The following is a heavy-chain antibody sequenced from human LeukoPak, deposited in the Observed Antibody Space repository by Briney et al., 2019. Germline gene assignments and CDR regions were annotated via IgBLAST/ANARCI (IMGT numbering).Heavy chain of an antibody. Sequence: ASVKVSCKASGYTFTGYYMLWVRQAPGQGLEWMGWINPNSGGTNYAQKFQGRVTMTRDTSISTAYMELSRLRSDDTAVYYCARVGVAVAGEYYFDYWGQGTLVTVSS. CDR2: INPNSGGT. D-gene: IGHD6-19*01. CDR1: GYTFTGYY. J-gene: IGHJ4*02. V-gene: IGHV1-2*02. CDR3: ARVGVAVAGEYYFDY.